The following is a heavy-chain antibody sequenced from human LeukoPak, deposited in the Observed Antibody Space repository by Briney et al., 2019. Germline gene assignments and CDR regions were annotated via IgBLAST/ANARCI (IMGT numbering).Heavy chain of an antibody. D-gene: IGHD3-22*01. CDR2: ISAYNGNT. CDR1: GYTFTSYG. V-gene: IGHV1-18*01. J-gene: IGHJ4*02. Sequence: ASVKVSCKASGYTFTSYGISWVRQAPGQGLEWMGWISAYNGNTNYAQKLQGRVTMTTDTSTSTAYMELRSLRSEDTAVYYCARDRYYYDSSGYIRGISFDYWGQGTLVTVSS. CDR3: ARDRYYYDSSGYIRGISFDY.